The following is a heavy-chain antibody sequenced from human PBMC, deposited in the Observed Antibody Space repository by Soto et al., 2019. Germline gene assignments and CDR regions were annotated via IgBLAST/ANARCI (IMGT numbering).Heavy chain of an antibody. CDR2: IYYIGTT. CDR1: XGSXXSGXXY. J-gene: IGHJ4*02. CDR3: ARTPDH. D-gene: IGHD2-15*01. Sequence: SETXSXXXTXSXGSXXSGXXYWSWIRQPPGKGLEWIGYIYYIGTTYYNPSLKSRVTISVDTSKSQFSLKLSSVTAADTAVYYCARTPDHWGQGTLVTVSS. V-gene: IGHV4-31*03.